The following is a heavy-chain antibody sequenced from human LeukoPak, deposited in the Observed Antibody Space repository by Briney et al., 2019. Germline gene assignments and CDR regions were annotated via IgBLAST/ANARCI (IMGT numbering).Heavy chain of an antibody. CDR2: INAGNANT. Sequence: ASVKVSCKASGYTFTSYVIHWVRQAPGQRLEWMGWINAGNANTKYSQDFQGRVTITKDTSATTAYMELSSLRSEDTAVYYCARGPRITLIRGGQWYYYMDVWGKGTTVTISS. J-gene: IGHJ6*03. V-gene: IGHV1-3*03. CDR3: ARGPRITLIRGGQWYYYMDV. D-gene: IGHD3-10*01. CDR1: GYTFTSYV.